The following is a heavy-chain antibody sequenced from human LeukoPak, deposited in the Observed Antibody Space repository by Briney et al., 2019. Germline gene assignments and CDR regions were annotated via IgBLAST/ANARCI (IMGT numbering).Heavy chain of an antibody. CDR3: ARDRAYDFIFDY. CDR1: GGSISSGGYN. Sequence: PSQTLSLTCTVSGGSISSGGYNWSWIRQHPGKGLEWIGYIYYSGSTSYNPSLKSRVTISVDTSKNQFSLKLSSVTAADTAVYYCARDRAYDFIFDYWGQGTLVTVSS. CDR2: IYYSGST. V-gene: IGHV4-31*03. D-gene: IGHD5-12*01. J-gene: IGHJ4*02.